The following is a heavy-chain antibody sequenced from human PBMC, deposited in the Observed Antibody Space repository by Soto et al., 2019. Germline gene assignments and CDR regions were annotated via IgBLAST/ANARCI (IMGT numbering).Heavy chain of an antibody. V-gene: IGHV5-51*03. J-gene: IGHJ6*03. D-gene: IGHD5-12*01. Sequence: EVQLVQSGAEVKKPGESLKISCKGSGYSFTNYWIGWLRQMPGKGLDWMGIIYPGDSDTRYSPSFQGQVTISADKSISTAYLQWSSLKASDTAMYYCARSVALNAHYYYIDVWGKGTTVTVSS. CDR1: GYSFTNYW. CDR2: IYPGDSDT. CDR3: ARSVALNAHYYYIDV.